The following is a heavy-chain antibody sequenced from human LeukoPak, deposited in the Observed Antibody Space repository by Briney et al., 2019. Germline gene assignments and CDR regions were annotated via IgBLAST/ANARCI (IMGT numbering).Heavy chain of an antibody. J-gene: IGHJ6*03. D-gene: IGHD6-13*01. CDR3: ARDPEYSSSWYHYYYYMDV. V-gene: IGHV1-2*02. Sequence: ASVKVSCKASGYTFTGYYMHWVRQAPGQGLEWMGWINPNSGGTNYAQKFQGRVTMTRDTSISTAYMELSRLRSDDTAVYYCARDPEYSSSWYHYYYYMDVWGKGTTVTVSS. CDR2: INPNSGGT. CDR1: GYTFTGYY.